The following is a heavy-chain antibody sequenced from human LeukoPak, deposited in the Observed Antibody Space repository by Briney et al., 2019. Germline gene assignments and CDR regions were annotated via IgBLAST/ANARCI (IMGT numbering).Heavy chain of an antibody. D-gene: IGHD3-9*01. Sequence: ASVKVSCKASGYTFTGYYMHWVRQAPGQGLEWMGWINPNSGGTNYAQKFQGRVTMTRDTSISTAYMELSRLRSDDTAVYYCARDTYDILTGCDGLDYWGQGTLVTVSS. CDR3: ARDTYDILTGCDGLDY. V-gene: IGHV1-2*02. CDR2: INPNSGGT. J-gene: IGHJ4*02. CDR1: GYTFTGYY.